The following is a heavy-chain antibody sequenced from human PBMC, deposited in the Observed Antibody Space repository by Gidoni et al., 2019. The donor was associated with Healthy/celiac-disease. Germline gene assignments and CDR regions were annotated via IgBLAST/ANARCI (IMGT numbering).Heavy chain of an antibody. D-gene: IGHD3-3*01. V-gene: IGHV4-39*01. J-gene: IGHJ3*02. CDR3: ASLVDFWSGHDAFDI. CDR1: GGSISSSSYY. CDR2: IYYSGST. Sequence: QLQLQESGPGLVKPSETLSLTCTVSGGSISSSSYYWGWIRQPPGKGLEWIGSIYYSGSTYYNPSLKSRVTISVDTSKNQFSLKLSSVTAADTAVYYCASLVDFWSGHDAFDIWGQGTMVTVSS.